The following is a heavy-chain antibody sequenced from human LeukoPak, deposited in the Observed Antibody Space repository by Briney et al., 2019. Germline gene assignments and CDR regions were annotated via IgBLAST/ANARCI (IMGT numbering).Heavy chain of an antibody. J-gene: IGHJ4*02. CDR1: GGSISSSTDY. Sequence: SQTLSLTCAVSGGSISSSTDYWSWIRQHPGMGLEWIGYIHYSGGTYYNPSLQGRVTISVDKSKNQVSLKVNSVTAADTAVYYCARDNNSAVGYLDGWGQVTLVTVSS. V-gene: IGHV4-31*11. CDR2: IHYSGGT. CDR3: ARDNNSAVGYLDG. D-gene: IGHD1-20*01.